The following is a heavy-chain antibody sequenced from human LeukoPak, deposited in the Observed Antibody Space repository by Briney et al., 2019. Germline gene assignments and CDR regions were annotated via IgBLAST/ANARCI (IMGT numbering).Heavy chain of an antibody. D-gene: IGHD3-22*01. V-gene: IGHV3-33*01. J-gene: IGHJ4*02. CDR3: AREQYSSGYLDN. CDR2: IWYDGSNK. Sequence: GSLRLSCAAPGFTFSSYGMHWVRQAPGKGLEWVAVIWYDGSNKYYADSVKGRFTISRDNSKNTPYLQMNSLRAEDTAVYYCAREQYSSGYLDNWGQGTLVTVSS. CDR1: GFTFSSYG.